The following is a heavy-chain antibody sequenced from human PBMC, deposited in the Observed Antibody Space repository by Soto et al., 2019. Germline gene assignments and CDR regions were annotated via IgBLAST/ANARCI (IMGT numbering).Heavy chain of an antibody. CDR2: INHIGTT. CDR1: GGSFTFSGYY. CDR3: VGRLTSIYNYFDS. D-gene: IGHD2-8*01. J-gene: IGHJ4*02. V-gene: IGHV4-34*01. Sequence: SETLSLTCTVYGGSFTFSGYYWSWIRQPPGKGLEWIGEINHIGTTKYNPSLESRVTISLDTSKNLFSLKLSSVTAADTAIYYCVGRLTSIYNYFDSWGQGTQVTVSS.